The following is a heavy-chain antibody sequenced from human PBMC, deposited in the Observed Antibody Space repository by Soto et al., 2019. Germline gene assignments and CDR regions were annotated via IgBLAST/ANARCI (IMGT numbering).Heavy chain of an antibody. CDR3: ATLTRIYCSSTSCYDSNYYYYGMDV. CDR1: RYTLTELS. D-gene: IGHD2-2*01. V-gene: IGHV1-24*01. Sequence: GASVKVSCKVSRYTLTELSMHWVRQPPGKGHEGMGGFDPEDGETIYAQKVQGRVTMTEDTSTDTAYMELSSLRSEDTAVYYCATLTRIYCSSTSCYDSNYYYYGMDVWGQGXTVTVSS. CDR2: FDPEDGET. J-gene: IGHJ6*02.